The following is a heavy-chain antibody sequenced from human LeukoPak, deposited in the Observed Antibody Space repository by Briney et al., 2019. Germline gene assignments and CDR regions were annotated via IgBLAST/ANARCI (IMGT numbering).Heavy chain of an antibody. V-gene: IGHV3-30*04. CDR3: ARDHSVPPHIQYYFDY. Sequence: GGSLRLSCAASGFTFSTYAIHWVRQAPGKGLEWVAVISYDGSNKYYADSVKGRFTISRDNSKNTLYLQMNSLRAEDTAVYYCARDHSVPPHIQYYFDYWGQGTLVTVSS. D-gene: IGHD2-2*01. J-gene: IGHJ4*02. CDR1: GFTFSTYA. CDR2: ISYDGSNK.